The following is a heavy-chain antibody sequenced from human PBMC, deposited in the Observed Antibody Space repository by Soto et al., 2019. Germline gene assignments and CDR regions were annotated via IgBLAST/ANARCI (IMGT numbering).Heavy chain of an antibody. D-gene: IGHD6-6*01. Sequence: QGTLKESGPTLVKPTQTLTLTCSFSGFSLSTSGVGVGWIRQSPGKALEWLALIYWSGDEHYRPSLKSRLSIIKDTYKNHVFLIMTDMDPVDTASYYCARGLATLPVFAFDIWGQGTMVTVSS. CDR2: IYWSGDE. V-gene: IGHV2-5*01. CDR3: ARGLATLPVFAFDI. CDR1: GFSLSTSGVG. J-gene: IGHJ3*02.